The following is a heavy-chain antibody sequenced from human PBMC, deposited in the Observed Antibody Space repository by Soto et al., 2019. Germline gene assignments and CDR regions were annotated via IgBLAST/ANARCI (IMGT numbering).Heavy chain of an antibody. J-gene: IGHJ6*02. V-gene: IGHV3-23*01. CDR2: ISGSGGST. D-gene: IGHD4-17*01. Sequence: GGSLRLSCAASGFTFSSYAMSWVRQAPGKGLEWVSAISGSGGSTYYADSVKGRFTISRDNSKNTLYLQMNSLRAEDTAVYYCAKDYSPDYGDYYFDRAPYYYYYGMDVWGQGTTVTVSS. CDR1: GFTFSSYA. CDR3: AKDYSPDYGDYYFDRAPYYYYYGMDV.